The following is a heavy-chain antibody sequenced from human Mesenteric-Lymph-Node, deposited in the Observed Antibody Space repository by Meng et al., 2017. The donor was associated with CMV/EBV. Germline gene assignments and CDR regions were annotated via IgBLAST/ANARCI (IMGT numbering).Heavy chain of an antibody. J-gene: IGHJ2*01. D-gene: IGHD3-16*01. CDR1: GYTFTSYA. V-gene: IGHV7-4-1*02. CDR3: ARVRGVMRYWYFDL. Sequence: SGYTFTSYAMHWVRQAPGQGLEWMGWINTNTGNPTYAQGFTGRFVFSLDTSVSTAYLQISSLKAEDTAVYYCARVRGVMRYWYFDLWGRGTLVTVSS. CDR2: INTNTGNP.